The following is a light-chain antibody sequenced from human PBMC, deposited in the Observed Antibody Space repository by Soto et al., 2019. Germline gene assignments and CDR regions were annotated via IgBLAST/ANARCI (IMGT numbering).Light chain of an antibody. CDR1: SSDVGGHNY. V-gene: IGLV2-8*01. CDR2: EVS. J-gene: IGLJ3*02. Sequence: QSVLTQSPSASGSPGQSVTISCTGTSSDVGGHNYVSWYQHHPGNAPKLIIYEVSKRPSGVPDRFSGSKSGNTASLTVSGLQAEDEAVYYCSSTAGNNNLVFGGGTKLTVL. CDR3: SSTAGNNNLV.